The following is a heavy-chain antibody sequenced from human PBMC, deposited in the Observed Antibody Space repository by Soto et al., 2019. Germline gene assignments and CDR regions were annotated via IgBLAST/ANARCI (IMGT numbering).Heavy chain of an antibody. V-gene: IGHV3-74*01. Sequence: EVQLVESGGGLIQPGGSLRLSCTASGFPFSDLWMHWVRQAPGKGLEWVSRISHDGSSTSHADSVRGRFSISRDNAKNTVYLQMNSLRAEDTAVYYCTSLSVAVDYFAFDICGQGTVVTVS. CDR1: GFPFSDLW. J-gene: IGHJ3*02. CDR3: TSLSVAVDYFAFDI. D-gene: IGHD6-19*01. CDR2: ISHDGSST.